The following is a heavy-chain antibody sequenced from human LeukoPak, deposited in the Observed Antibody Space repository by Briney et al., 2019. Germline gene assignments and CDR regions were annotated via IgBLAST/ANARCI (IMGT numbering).Heavy chain of an antibody. Sequence: SETLSLTCTVSGYSISSGYYWGWIRQPPGKGLEWIGSIYHSGSTYYNPSLKSRVTISVDTSKNQFSLKLSSVTAADTAVYYCARIGGYYDSSGYYTYFDYWGQGTLVTVSS. J-gene: IGHJ4*02. CDR2: IYHSGST. CDR1: GYSISSGYY. D-gene: IGHD3-22*01. V-gene: IGHV4-38-2*02. CDR3: ARIGGYYDSSGYYTYFDY.